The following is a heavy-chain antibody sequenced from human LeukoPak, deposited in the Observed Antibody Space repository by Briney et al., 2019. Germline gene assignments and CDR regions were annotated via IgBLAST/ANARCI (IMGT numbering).Heavy chain of an antibody. CDR1: RGSFSGYY. J-gene: IGHJ4*02. D-gene: IGHD3-22*01. CDR2: IHYSGST. Sequence: SETLSLTCAVYRGSFSGYYWSWIRQPPGKGLEWIGEIHYSGSTNYNPSLKSRVTISVDTSKNQFSLKLSSVTAADTGVYYCAREGDSSVYYDYWGQGTLVTVSS. V-gene: IGHV4-34*01. CDR3: AREGDSSVYYDY.